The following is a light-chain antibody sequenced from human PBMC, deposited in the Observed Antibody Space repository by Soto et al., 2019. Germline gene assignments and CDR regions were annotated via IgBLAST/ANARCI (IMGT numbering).Light chain of an antibody. CDR2: GSF. CDR1: QIVSSN. J-gene: IGKJ1*01. V-gene: IGKV3-15*01. Sequence: EILMTQSPVTLSVSPGERATLSCRASQIVSSNLAWYQQKPGQAPSLLIYGSFTRATGIPARFSCTGSGTESTLTISSLQAEDFALYYCQKYNDWHLTLGQGTKVDIK. CDR3: QKYNDWHLT.